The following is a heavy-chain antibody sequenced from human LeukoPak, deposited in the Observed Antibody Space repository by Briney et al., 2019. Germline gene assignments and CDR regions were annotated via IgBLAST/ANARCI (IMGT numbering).Heavy chain of an antibody. D-gene: IGHD3-9*01. J-gene: IGHJ6*02. Sequence: PSETLSLTCAVYGGSFSGYYWSWIRQPPGKGLEWIGSIYYSGSTYYNPSLKSRVTISVDTSKNQFSLKLSSVTAADTAVYYCARHLEAGDYDILTGYYRPNYYYGMDVWGQGTTVTVSS. CDR2: IYYSGST. CDR1: GGSFSGYY. V-gene: IGHV4-34*01. CDR3: ARHLEAGDYDILTGYYRPNYYYGMDV.